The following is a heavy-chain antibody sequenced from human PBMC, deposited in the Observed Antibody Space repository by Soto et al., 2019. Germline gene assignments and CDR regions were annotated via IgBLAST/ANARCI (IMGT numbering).Heavy chain of an antibody. Sequence: PGGSLRLSCAASGFSFSDAWTSWVRQAPGKGLEWVGRIKSKSEAATRDFAAPVKGRFAISRDDSKNTVFLQMNSLKIEDSGVYYCASGTGKSDFDYWGLGLLVTVPS. CDR3: ASGTGKSDFDY. CDR2: IKSKSEAATR. V-gene: IGHV3-15*01. CDR1: GFSFSDAW. D-gene: IGHD1-1*01. J-gene: IGHJ4*02.